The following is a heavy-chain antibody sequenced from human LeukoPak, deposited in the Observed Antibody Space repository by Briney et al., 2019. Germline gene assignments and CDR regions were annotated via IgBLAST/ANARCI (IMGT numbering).Heavy chain of an antibody. Sequence: PSETLSLTCTVSGGSISSYYWSWIRQPPGKGLEWIGYIYYSGSTNYNPSLKSRVTISVDTSKNQFSLKLSSVTAADTAVYYCARSKDILTGYCFDYWGQETLVTVSS. J-gene: IGHJ4*02. V-gene: IGHV4-59*01. CDR3: ARSKDILTGYCFDY. CDR1: GGSISSYY. CDR2: IYYSGST. D-gene: IGHD3-9*01.